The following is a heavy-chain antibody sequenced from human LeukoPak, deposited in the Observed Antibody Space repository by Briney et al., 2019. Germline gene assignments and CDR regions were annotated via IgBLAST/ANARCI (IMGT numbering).Heavy chain of an antibody. V-gene: IGHV6-1*01. D-gene: IGHD3-10*01. CDR3: ARDGAQMPFDI. CDR2: TYYRSKWYN. Sequence: SQTLSLTCALSGDSVSSNSAAWTWLRQSPSRGLEWLGRTYYRSKWYNDYAVSVKSRITINPDTYRNQFSLQLNSVTPEDTAVYYCARDGAQMPFDIWGQGTMVTVSS. CDR1: GDSVSSNSAA. J-gene: IGHJ3*02.